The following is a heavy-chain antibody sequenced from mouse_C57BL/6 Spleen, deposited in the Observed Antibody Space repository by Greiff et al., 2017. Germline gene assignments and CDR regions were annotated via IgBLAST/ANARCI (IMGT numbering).Heavy chain of an antibody. V-gene: IGHV1-55*01. CDR2: IYPGSGST. J-gene: IGHJ2*01. Sequence: VQLQQPGAELVKPGASVKMSCKASGYTFTSYWINWVKQRPGQGLEWIGDIYPGSGSTNYNEKFKSTATLTVDTSSSTAYMQLSSLTSEDSAVYYCARKRDGSDYWGQGTTLTVSS. CDR1: GYTFTSYW. D-gene: IGHD1-1*02. CDR3: ARKRDGSDY.